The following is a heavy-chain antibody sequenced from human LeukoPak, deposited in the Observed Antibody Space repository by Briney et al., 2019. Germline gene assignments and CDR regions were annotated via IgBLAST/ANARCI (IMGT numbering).Heavy chain of an antibody. CDR2: MNPNSGNT. V-gene: IGHV1-8*01. CDR1: GYTFTSYD. Sequence: ASLRVSSAASGYTFTSYDINWVRQATGQGREWMGWMNPNSGNTGCAQKFQGRVTMTRKTSISTAYMELSSLRSEDTAVYYCARGQLRYFDWLPRYNWFDPWGQGTLVTVSS. D-gene: IGHD3-9*01. CDR3: ARGQLRYFDWLPRYNWFDP. J-gene: IGHJ5*02.